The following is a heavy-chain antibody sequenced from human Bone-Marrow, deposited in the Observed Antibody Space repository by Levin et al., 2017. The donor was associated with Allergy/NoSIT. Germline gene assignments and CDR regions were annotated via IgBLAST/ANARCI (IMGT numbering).Heavy chain of an antibody. CDR2: VNPNGGT. CDR1: GYTFSDYF. D-gene: IGHD7-27*01. V-gene: IGHV1-2*02. CDR3: SRRPTGVWFKRSNYCES. J-gene: IGHJ4*02. Sequence: ASVKVSCKASGYTFSDYFIQWVRQAPGQGLEWMGWVNPNGGTNYAQHLQGRVTMTSDTSITTAYMELNRLRSEDTAVYYCSRRPTGVWFKRSNYCESWGQGTQVTVSS.